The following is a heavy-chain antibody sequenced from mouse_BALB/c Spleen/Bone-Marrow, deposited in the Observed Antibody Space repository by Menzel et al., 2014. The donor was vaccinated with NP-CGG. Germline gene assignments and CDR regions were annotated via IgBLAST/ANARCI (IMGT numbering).Heavy chain of an antibody. D-gene: IGHD4-1*01. CDR3: ATGTRAMDY. CDR1: GFTFSSFG. Sequence: DVKLVESGGGLVQPGGSRKLSCAASGFTFSSFGMHWVRQAPEKVLEWVAYISSGSSTIYYADTVKGRFTISRDNPKNTLFLQMTSLRSEDTAMYYCATGTRAMDYWGQGTSVTVSS. CDR2: ISSGSSTI. V-gene: IGHV5-17*02. J-gene: IGHJ4*01.